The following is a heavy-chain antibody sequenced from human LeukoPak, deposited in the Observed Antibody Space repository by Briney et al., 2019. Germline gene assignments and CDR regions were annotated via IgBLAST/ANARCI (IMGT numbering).Heavy chain of an antibody. J-gene: IGHJ5*02. CDR1: GGSFSGYY. CDR2: INHSGST. Sequence: SETLSLTCAVYGGSFSGYYWSWIRQPPGKGLERIGEINHSGSTNYNPSLKSRVTISVDTSKNQFSLKLSSVTAADTAVYYCARVGGGYCSSTSCASGFDPWGQGTLVTVSS. CDR3: ARVGGGYCSSTSCASGFDP. V-gene: IGHV4-34*01. D-gene: IGHD2-2*01.